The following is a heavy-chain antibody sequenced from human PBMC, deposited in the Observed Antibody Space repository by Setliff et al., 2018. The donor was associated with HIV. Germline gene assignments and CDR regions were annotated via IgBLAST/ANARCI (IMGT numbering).Heavy chain of an antibody. CDR1: GGSISSHY. CDR2: IYITEDT. CDR3: ARYRRDDYYLTAYFDS. V-gene: IGHV4-4*08. J-gene: IGHJ4*02. D-gene: IGHD1-26*01. Sequence: SETLSLTCTVSGGSISSHYWSWIRQPPGKGLEWIGHIYITEDTDYNPSLKSRVTISVDTSKNQFSQKLSSLTAADTAVYYCARYRRDDYYLTAYFDSWGQGTLVTVSS.